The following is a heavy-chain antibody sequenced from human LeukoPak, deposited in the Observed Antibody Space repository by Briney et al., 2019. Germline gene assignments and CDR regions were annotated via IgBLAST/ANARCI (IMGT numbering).Heavy chain of an antibody. V-gene: IGHV3-9*01. CDR3: ARDPGYCSGGSCQYYYYYYMDV. CDR1: GFPFDDYA. Sequence: GGSLRLSCVGSGFPFDDYAMHWVRQAPGKGLEWVSGINWNSGTTGYADSVKGRFTVSRDNAKNSLYLQMNSLRAEDTAVYYCARDPGYCSGGSCQYYYYYYMDVWGKGTTVSVSS. CDR2: INWNSGTT. D-gene: IGHD2-15*01. J-gene: IGHJ6*03.